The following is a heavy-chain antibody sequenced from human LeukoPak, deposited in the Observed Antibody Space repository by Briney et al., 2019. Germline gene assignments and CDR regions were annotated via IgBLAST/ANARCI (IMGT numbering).Heavy chain of an antibody. CDR3: VRLQLNTGVCAFDI. Sequence: PSETLTLSCTASGDSLSKYYWLWIRQPPGEGLEWIGYISNGGTTKYNPSLKSRVTISVDTSNNHLSLRLSSVTAADTAVYHCVRLQLNTGVCAFDIWGQGTMVSVSS. CDR1: GDSLSKYY. D-gene: IGHD1-1*01. J-gene: IGHJ3*02. CDR2: ISNGGTT. V-gene: IGHV4-59*01.